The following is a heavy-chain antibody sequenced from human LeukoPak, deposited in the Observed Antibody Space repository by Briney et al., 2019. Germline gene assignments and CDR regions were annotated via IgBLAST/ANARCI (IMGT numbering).Heavy chain of an antibody. Sequence: GGSLRLSCAASGFTFSSYSMNWVRQAPGKGLEWVSYISSSSSTIYYADSVKGRFTISRDNVKNSLYLQMNSLRAEDTAVYYCARAPTRVIVPFDYWGQGTLVTVSS. CDR3: ARAPTRVIVPFDY. CDR2: ISSSSSTI. J-gene: IGHJ4*02. CDR1: GFTFSSYS. V-gene: IGHV3-48*04. D-gene: IGHD3-16*02.